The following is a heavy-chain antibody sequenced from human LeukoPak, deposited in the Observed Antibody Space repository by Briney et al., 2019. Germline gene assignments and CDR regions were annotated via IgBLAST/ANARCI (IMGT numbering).Heavy chain of an antibody. J-gene: IGHJ3*02. CDR1: GITFRSYW. CDR3: ARDPYGSGGYGAFDI. CDR2: INEDGSGR. Sequence: GGSLRLSCAASGITFRSYWMTWVRQAPGKGLEWVANINEDGSGREYVDSVKGRFTISRDNAENSLYLQMSSLRAEDTALYYCARDPYGSGGYGAFDIWGQGTMVTVSS. D-gene: IGHD3-22*01. V-gene: IGHV3-7*05.